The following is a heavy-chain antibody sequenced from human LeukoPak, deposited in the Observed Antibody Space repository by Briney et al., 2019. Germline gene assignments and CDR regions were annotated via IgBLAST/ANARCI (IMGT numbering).Heavy chain of an antibody. V-gene: IGHV1-69*06. CDR2: IIPIFGTV. Sequence: SVKVSCKPSGGTINDYAVYWVRQAPGQGLGRMARIIPIFGTVNYAQNFQDRLTISADKSTNTAHMELSSLRFDDTAIYYCAAPPPGYSFSNHYYYMDVWGKGTTVIVSS. CDR3: AAPPPGYSFSNHYYYMDV. J-gene: IGHJ6*03. D-gene: IGHD1-1*01. CDR1: GGTINDYA.